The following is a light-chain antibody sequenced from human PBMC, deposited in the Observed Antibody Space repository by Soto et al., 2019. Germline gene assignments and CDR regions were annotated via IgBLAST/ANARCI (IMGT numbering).Light chain of an antibody. J-gene: IGLJ2*01. V-gene: IGLV1-40*01. CDR2: GNS. Sequence: QSVLTQPPSVSGAPGQRVTISCTGSSSNIGAGYDVHWYQQLPGTAPKLLIYGNSNRPSGVPDRFSGSKSGTSASLAITGLQAEDEADYYCQSYDSSLSGSVFGGGTKLTFL. CDR3: QSYDSSLSGSV. CDR1: SSNIGAGYD.